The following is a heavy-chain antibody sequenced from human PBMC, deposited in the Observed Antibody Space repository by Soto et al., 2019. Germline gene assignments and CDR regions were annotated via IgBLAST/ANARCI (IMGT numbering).Heavy chain of an antibody. V-gene: IGHV1-69*13. CDR3: ARGWSYDILTGYSY. J-gene: IGHJ4*02. CDR1: GGTFNSYA. CDR2: IIPIFGTA. Sequence: SVKVSCKASGGTFNSYAISWVRQAPGQGLGWMGGIIPIFGTANYAQKFQGRVTITADESTSTAYMELSSLRSEDTAVYYCARGWSYDILTGYSYWGQGTLVTVSS. D-gene: IGHD3-9*01.